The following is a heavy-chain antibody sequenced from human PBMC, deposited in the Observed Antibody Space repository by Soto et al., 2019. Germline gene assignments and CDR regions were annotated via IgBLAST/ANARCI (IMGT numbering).Heavy chain of an antibody. D-gene: IGHD1-26*01. CDR3: ARGVPAGVDY. CDR2: MQPSSGRT. CDR1: GYSFTSLD. Sequence: QVQLVQSGAEVREPGASVKVSCKASGYSFTSLDINWVRQTTGQGLEWMGWMQPSSGRTGYAQKFQGRVTMTRDTSINTAYMALSSLTSDDTAFYYCARGVPAGVDYWGQGTLVTVSS. V-gene: IGHV1-8*01. J-gene: IGHJ4*02.